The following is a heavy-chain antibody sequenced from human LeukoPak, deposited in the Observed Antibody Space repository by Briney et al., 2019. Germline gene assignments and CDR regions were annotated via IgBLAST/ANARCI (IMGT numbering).Heavy chain of an antibody. CDR2: ISGTGGST. CDR3: AKDEDGRTI. CDR1: GLTFDYYA. V-gene: IGHV3-23*01. J-gene: IGHJ3*02. D-gene: IGHD1-26*01. Sequence: GRSLRLSCSASGLTFDYYAMHWVRQARGKVVEFVSGISGTGGSTSYERSVKGGFTISRDNSKNTLYVQMTSLTAEDTAVYYCAKDEDGRTIWGQGTMVTVSS.